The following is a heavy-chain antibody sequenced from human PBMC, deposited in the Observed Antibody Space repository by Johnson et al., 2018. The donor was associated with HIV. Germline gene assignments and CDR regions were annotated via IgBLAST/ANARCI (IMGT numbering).Heavy chain of an antibody. CDR3: ASEVRGVLDI. J-gene: IGHJ3*02. D-gene: IGHD3-10*01. CDR1: AFTFSSYA. CDR2: ISGSGGST. V-gene: IGHV3-23*04. Sequence: EVQLVESGGGLIQPGGSLRLSCVASAFTFSSYAMSWVRQAPGKGLEWVSGISGSGGSTYYADSVKGRFTISRDNSKNTLYLQMNSLRVEDTAVYYCASEVRGVLDIWGQGTMVTVSS.